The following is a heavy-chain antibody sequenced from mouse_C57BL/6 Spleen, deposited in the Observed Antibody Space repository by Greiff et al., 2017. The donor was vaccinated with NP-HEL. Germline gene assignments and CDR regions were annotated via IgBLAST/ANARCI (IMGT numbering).Heavy chain of an antibody. CDR2: IDPNSGGT. CDR3: ARSTAQAYSYAMDD. D-gene: IGHD3-2*02. V-gene: IGHV1-72*01. CDR1: GYTFTSYW. J-gene: IGHJ4*01. Sequence: VQLQQPGAELVKPGASVKLSCKASGYTFTSYWMHWVKQRPGRGLEWIGRIDPNSGGTKYNEKFKSKATLTVDKPSSPAYMQLSSLTSEDSAVYDCARSTAQAYSYAMDDWGQGTSVTVSS.